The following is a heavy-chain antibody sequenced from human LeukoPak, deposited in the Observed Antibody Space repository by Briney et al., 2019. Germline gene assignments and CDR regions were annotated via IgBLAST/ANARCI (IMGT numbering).Heavy chain of an antibody. Sequence: SETLSLTCTVSGGSISSYYWSWIRQPPVKGLEWIGYIYYSGSTNYNPSLKSRVTISVDTSKNQFSLKLSSVTAADTAVYYCARGIAVAGHFDYWGQGTLVTVSS. CDR1: GGSISSYY. CDR2: IYYSGST. D-gene: IGHD6-19*01. J-gene: IGHJ4*02. V-gene: IGHV4-59*01. CDR3: ARGIAVAGHFDY.